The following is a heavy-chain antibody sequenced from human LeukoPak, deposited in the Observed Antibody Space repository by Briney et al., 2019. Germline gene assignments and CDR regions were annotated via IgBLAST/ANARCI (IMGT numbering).Heavy chain of an antibody. Sequence: PGGSLTLSCTTSGFTFSNYWMYWVRHAPGKGLMWVPRIKSDGTGITYTDSVEGRFTISRDNAKNTLYLQMNSLRDEDTAVYYCVRGQTIDYWGQGTLVTVSS. CDR3: VRGQTIDY. V-gene: IGHV3-74*01. D-gene: IGHD3-3*01. J-gene: IGHJ4*02. CDR2: IKSDGTGI. CDR1: GFTFSNYW.